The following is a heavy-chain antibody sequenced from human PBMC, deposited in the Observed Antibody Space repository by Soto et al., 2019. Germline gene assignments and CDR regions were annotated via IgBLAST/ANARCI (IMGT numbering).Heavy chain of an antibody. CDR1: GFSVSYNS. Sequence: EVQLVETGGGLIQPGGSLRLSSEVTGFSVSYNSMTWVRQAPGEGLEWVSVIYSGGSTYYADSVKGRFTISRDASKKMVYLQMNSLRPEDTAVYYCARDAVYSDILTGSPRGHGMDVWGQGTTVTVSS. D-gene: IGHD3-9*01. V-gene: IGHV3-53*02. J-gene: IGHJ6*02. CDR2: IYSGGST. CDR3: ARDAVYSDILTGSPRGHGMDV.